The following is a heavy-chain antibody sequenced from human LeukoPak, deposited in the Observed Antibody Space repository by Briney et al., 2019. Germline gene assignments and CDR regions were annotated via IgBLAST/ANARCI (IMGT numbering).Heavy chain of an antibody. D-gene: IGHD6-19*01. CDR3: AQRRGGWGAFDI. CDR1: GFSFSTYA. V-gene: IGHV3-23*01. CDR2: ISGSGDST. J-gene: IGHJ3*02. Sequence: GGSLRLSCAASGFSFSTYAMSWVRQAPGKGPEWVSTISGSGDSTYYADSVKGRFTISRDNSKNTLYLQMNSLRAEDTAIYYCAQRRGGWGAFDIWGQGTMVTASS.